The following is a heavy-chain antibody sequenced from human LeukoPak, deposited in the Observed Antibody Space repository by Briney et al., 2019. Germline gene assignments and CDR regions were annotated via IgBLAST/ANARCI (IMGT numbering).Heavy chain of an antibody. V-gene: IGHV3-23*01. D-gene: IGHD1-26*01. Sequence: GGSLRFSCAASGFTFSSYSMNWVRQAPGKGLEWVSAISGSGGSTYYADSVKGRFTISRDNSKNTLYLQMNGLRAEDTAVYYCAKDGDTMSGTYYYDMDVWGKGTTVTIS. CDR3: AKDGDTMSGTYYYDMDV. CDR1: GFTFSSYS. J-gene: IGHJ6*03. CDR2: ISGSGGST.